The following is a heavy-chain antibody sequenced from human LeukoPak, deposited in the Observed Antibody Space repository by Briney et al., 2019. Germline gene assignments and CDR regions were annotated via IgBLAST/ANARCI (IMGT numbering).Heavy chain of an antibody. D-gene: IGHD5-12*01. V-gene: IGHV3-23*01. CDR2: ISGSGDGT. J-gene: IGHJ4*02. CDR1: GFTFSNYA. Sequence: PGGSLRLSRAASGFTFSNYAMSWVRQAPGKGLEWVSAISGSGDGTYSADSVKGRFTISRDNSKNTLYLQMNSLRAEDTAVYYCAKPFYSGYDSHFDYWGQGTLVTVSS. CDR3: AKPFYSGYDSHFDY.